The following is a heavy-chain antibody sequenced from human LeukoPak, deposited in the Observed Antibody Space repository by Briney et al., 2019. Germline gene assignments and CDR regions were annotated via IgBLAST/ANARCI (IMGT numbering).Heavy chain of an antibody. CDR1: GFTFSSYG. CDR3: ARARAYSSSLSAYFDY. V-gene: IGHV3-30*02. D-gene: IGHD6-13*01. CDR2: IRYDGSNK. Sequence: GGSLRLSCAASGFTFSSYGMHWVRQAPGKGLEWVAFIRYDGSNKYYADSVKGRFTISRDNSKNTLYLQMDSLRAEDTAVYYCARARAYSSSLSAYFDYWGQGTLVTVSS. J-gene: IGHJ4*02.